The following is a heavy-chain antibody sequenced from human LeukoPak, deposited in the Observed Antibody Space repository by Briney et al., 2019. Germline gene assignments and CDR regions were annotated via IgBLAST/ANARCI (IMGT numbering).Heavy chain of an antibody. J-gene: IGHJ4*02. Sequence: SETLSLTCTVSGGSISSYYWNWIRQPPGKGLEWIGFIYYTGSTNYNPSLKSRVTISVDTSKNQFSLKLSSVTAADTAVYYCARGYSKAAAGFSDYWGQGTLVTVSS. CDR2: IYYTGST. V-gene: IGHV4-59*01. CDR1: GGSISSYY. CDR3: ARGYSKAAAGFSDY. D-gene: IGHD6-13*01.